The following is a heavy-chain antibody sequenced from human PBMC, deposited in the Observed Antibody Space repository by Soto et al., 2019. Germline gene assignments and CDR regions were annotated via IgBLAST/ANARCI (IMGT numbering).Heavy chain of an antibody. CDR2: ISGSGGST. J-gene: IGHJ3*02. CDR1: GFTFSSYA. CDR3: AKFALLGYYDILTGYVWGAFDI. V-gene: IGHV3-23*01. Sequence: GGSLRLSCAASGFTFSSYAMSWVRQAPGKGLEWVSAISGSGGSTYYADTVKDRFTISRDNSKNTLYLQMNSLRAEDTAVYDCAKFALLGYYDILTGYVWGAFDIWGQGTMVTVSS. D-gene: IGHD3-9*01.